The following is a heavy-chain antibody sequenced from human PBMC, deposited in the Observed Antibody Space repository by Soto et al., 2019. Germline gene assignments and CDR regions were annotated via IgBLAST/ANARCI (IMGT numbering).Heavy chain of an antibody. J-gene: IGHJ4*02. CDR2: ISSSSSYI. V-gene: IGHV3-21*01. CDR3: ARGWGMAKISTSTQDPGYDY. CDR1: GFTFSSYS. D-gene: IGHD5-12*01. Sequence: EVQLVESGGGLVKPGGSLRLSCAASGFTFSSYSMNWVRQAPGKGLEWVSSISSSSSYIYYADSVKGRFTISRDNAKNSLYLQMNSLRAEDTAVYYCARGWGMAKISTSTQDPGYDYWGQGTLVTVSS.